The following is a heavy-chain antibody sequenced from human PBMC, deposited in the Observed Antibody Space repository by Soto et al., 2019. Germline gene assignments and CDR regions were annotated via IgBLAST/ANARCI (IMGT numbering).Heavy chain of an antibody. CDR1: GVTVRSYW. CDR2: INSDGSST. CDR3: ARDSSSWYARDY. V-gene: IGHV3-74*01. J-gene: IGHJ4*02. Sequence: HGGSMELACAASGVTVRSYWVHWVRQAPGKGLVWVSRINSDGSSTSYADSVKGRFTISRDNAKNTLYLQMNSLRAEDTAVYYCARDSSSWYARDYWGQGTLVTVSS. D-gene: IGHD6-13*01.